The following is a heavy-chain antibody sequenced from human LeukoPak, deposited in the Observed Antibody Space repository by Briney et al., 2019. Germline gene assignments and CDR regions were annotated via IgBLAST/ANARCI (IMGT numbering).Heavy chain of an antibody. D-gene: IGHD3-22*01. CDR2: ISISGTNM. CDR3: ARGGGSAYHYNAFDI. J-gene: IGHJ3*02. CDR1: GFTFSGYE. V-gene: IGHV3-48*03. Sequence: GGSLRLSCAASGFTFSGYEMNWVRQAPGKGLEWVSYISISGTNMLYADSVKGRFTISRDNSRTSLYLQMSSLRDEDTAVYYCARGGGSAYHYNAFDIWGLGTMVTVSS.